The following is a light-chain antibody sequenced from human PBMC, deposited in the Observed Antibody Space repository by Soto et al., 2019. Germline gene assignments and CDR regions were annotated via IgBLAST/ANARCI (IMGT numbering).Light chain of an antibody. CDR3: QQARSFPVT. CDR2: ATS. Sequence: DIQMTQSPSCLSASVGDTVTITYRSSQDVGRWLSWYQQKPGKAPKILIFATSTLQSGVPSRFSGSGSGTDFTLTITSLQSEDFATYYCQQARSFPVTFGQGTRLEIK. CDR1: QDVGRW. J-gene: IGKJ5*01. V-gene: IGKV1D-12*01.